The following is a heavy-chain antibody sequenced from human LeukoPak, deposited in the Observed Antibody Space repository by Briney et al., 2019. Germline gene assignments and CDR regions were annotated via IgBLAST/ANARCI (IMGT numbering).Heavy chain of an antibody. CDR2: INHSGST. CDR1: GGSFSGYY. V-gene: IGHV4-34*01. D-gene: IGHD5-18*01. CDR3: ARRRIGYSYGLLDY. J-gene: IGHJ4*02. Sequence: KPSETLSLTCAVYGGSFSGYYWSWIRQPPGKGLEWIGEINHSGSTNYNPSLKSRVTISVDTSKNQFSLKLSSVTAADTAVYYCARRRIGYSYGLLDYWGQGTLVTVSS.